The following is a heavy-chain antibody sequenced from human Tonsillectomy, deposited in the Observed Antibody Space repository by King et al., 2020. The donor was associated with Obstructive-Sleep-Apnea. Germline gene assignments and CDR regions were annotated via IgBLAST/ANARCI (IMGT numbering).Heavy chain of an antibody. CDR3: ARDNGANCSSTSCYSAPYYYFGMDV. CDR1: GGSISSGGYY. J-gene: IGHJ6*02. D-gene: IGHD2-2*01. CDR2: IYYNGTT. Sequence: QLQESGPGLVKPSQTLSLTCTVSGGSISSGGYYWSWIRQHPGRGLEWIGYIYYNGTTYHNPSLKSRVTRSVDTSKNQVSLKVRSVTAADTAVYYCARDNGANCSSTSCYSAPYYYFGMDVWGQGTTVTVSS. V-gene: IGHV4-31*03.